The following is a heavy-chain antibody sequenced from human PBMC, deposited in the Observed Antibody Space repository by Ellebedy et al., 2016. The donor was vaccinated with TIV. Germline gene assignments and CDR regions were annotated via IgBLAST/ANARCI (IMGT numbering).Heavy chain of an antibody. CDR1: GFTFGRYR. V-gene: IGHV3-74*01. Sequence: HTGGSLRLSXVASGFTFGRYRMHWVRQAPGNKLVWVSRIKSDGSSTTYADSVKGRFTTSRDNARNTLYLQMDSLRGEDMAVYFCARDRGDYSISGPWGQGTLVTVSS. J-gene: IGHJ5*02. CDR3: ARDRGDYSISGP. D-gene: IGHD4-11*01. CDR2: IKSDGSST.